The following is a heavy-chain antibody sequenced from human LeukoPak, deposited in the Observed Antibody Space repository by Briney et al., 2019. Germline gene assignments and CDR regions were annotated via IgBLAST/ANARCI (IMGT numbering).Heavy chain of an antibody. V-gene: IGHV4-34*01. CDR2: INHSGST. D-gene: IGHD2-15*01. J-gene: IGHJ4*02. CDR1: GGSFSGYY. CDR3: ASMPGYCSGGSCYPGAH. Sequence: SETLSLTCAVYGGSFSGYYWSWIRQPPGKGLEWIGEINHSGSTNYNPSLKSRVTISVDTSKNQFSLKLSSVTAADTAVYYCASMPGYCSGGSCYPGAHWGQGTLVTVSS.